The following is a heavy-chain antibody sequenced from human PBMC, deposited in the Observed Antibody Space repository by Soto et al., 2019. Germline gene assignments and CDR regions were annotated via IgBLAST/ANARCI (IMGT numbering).Heavy chain of an antibody. Sequence: SETLSLTCAVYGGSFSGYYCSWIRQPPGKGLEWIGEINHSGSTNYNPSLKSRVTISVDTSKNQFSLKLSSVTAADTAVYYCARLTPSGNSGYIDWFDPWGQGTLVTVSS. D-gene: IGHD5-12*01. J-gene: IGHJ5*02. CDR3: ARLTPSGNSGYIDWFDP. CDR1: GGSFSGYY. V-gene: IGHV4-34*01. CDR2: INHSGST.